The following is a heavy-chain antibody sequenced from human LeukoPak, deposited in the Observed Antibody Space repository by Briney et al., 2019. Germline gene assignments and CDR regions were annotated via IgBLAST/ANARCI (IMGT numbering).Heavy chain of an antibody. J-gene: IGHJ4*02. CDR1: GGSISSYY. Sequence: SETLSLTCTASGGSISSYYWSWIRQPAGKGLEWIGRIHTSGSTNYNPSLKSRVTMSVDTSKNQFSLKLSSVTAADTAVYYCARDRYYYDSSGYYRLDYWGQGTLVTVPS. CDR3: ARDRYYYDSSGYYRLDY. D-gene: IGHD3-22*01. V-gene: IGHV4-4*07. CDR2: IHTSGST.